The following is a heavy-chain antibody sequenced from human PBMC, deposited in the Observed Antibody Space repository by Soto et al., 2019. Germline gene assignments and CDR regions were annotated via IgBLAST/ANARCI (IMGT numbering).Heavy chain of an antibody. CDR3: ANGCGGTCYSKIHY. CDR2: ISDSGGST. D-gene: IGHD2-15*01. Sequence: EVQLLESGGGLVQPGGSLRLSCAASGFTFSSYAMSWVRQAPGKGLEWVSGISDSGGSTYYADSVKGRFTISRDNSKNTQYLQMNSLRAEDTAVYYCANGCGGTCYSKIHYWGQGTLVTVSP. J-gene: IGHJ4*02. V-gene: IGHV3-23*01. CDR1: GFTFSSYA.